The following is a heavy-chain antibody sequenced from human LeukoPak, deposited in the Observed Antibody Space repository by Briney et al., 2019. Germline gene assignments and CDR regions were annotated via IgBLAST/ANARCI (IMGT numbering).Heavy chain of an antibody. J-gene: IGHJ6*02. V-gene: IGHV3-23*01. Sequence: GGSLTLSRAASAFTFSSYAMRWVRQAPGKGPEWLSAISSSGGKAYYAASVKSRFTVSRDNSKNTLYLQMKSLSAQDTAIYYCAKNEAWCGEGPPDKNYGMDVWGQGTTVTVSS. CDR3: AKNEAWCGEGPPDKNYGMDV. CDR2: ISSSGGKA. D-gene: IGHD3-10*01. CDR1: AFTFSSYA.